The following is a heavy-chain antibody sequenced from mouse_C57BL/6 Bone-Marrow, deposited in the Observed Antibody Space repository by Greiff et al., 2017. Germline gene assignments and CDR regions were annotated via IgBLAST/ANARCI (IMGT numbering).Heavy chain of an antibody. Sequence: DVMLVESEGGLVQPGSSMKLSCTASGFTFSDYYMAWVRQVPEKGLEWVANINYDGSSTYYLDSLKSRFIISRDNAKNILYLQMSSLKSEDTATYYCAREDYYGSSIFFDYWGQGTTLTVSS. CDR3: AREDYYGSSIFFDY. J-gene: IGHJ2*01. CDR2: INYDGSST. CDR1: GFTFSDYY. V-gene: IGHV5-16*01. D-gene: IGHD1-1*01.